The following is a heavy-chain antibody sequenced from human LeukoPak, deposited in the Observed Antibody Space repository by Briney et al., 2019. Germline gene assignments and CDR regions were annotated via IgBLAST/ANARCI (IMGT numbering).Heavy chain of an antibody. CDR1: GFTFSSYA. CDR2: ISGSGGST. D-gene: IGHD2-15*01. J-gene: IGHJ4*02. Sequence: GGSLRLSCAASGFTFSSYAMSWVRQAPGKGLEWVSAISGSGGSTYYADSVKGRFTISRDNSKNTLYLQMNSLRAEDTAVYYCARAKDIVVVVAAPLGYWGQGTLVTVSS. CDR3: ARAKDIVVVVAAPLGY. V-gene: IGHV3-23*01.